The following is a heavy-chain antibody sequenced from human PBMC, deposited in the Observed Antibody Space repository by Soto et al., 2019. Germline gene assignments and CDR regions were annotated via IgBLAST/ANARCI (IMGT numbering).Heavy chain of an antibody. D-gene: IGHD3-10*01. Sequence: EVPLLESGGGLVQPGGSLRLSCAASGFTFSSHAMSWVRQAPGKGLEWVSAISATGGTIYYADSVKGRFTISRDNSKNTLYLQMNNLSAEDTALYYFAKDRGFGAGHGLDVWGQGTTVTVSS. CDR2: ISATGGTI. J-gene: IGHJ6*02. CDR3: AKDRGFGAGHGLDV. CDR1: GFTFSSHA. V-gene: IGHV3-23*01.